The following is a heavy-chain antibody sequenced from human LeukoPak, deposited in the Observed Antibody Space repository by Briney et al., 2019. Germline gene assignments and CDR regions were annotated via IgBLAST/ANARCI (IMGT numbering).Heavy chain of an antibody. CDR1: PYTFTASY. Sequence: ASVRASCKVSPYTFTASYVHCVRQAPGQGLEWMGWINPSSGGTNYAQKFPGRVTMTRDTSISTAYMELSRLTSDDTAVYYCASDRNSATGFYAIDDWGQGTTVTVSS. CDR2: INPSSGGT. D-gene: IGHD2/OR15-2a*01. V-gene: IGHV1-2*02. J-gene: IGHJ6*02. CDR3: ASDRNSATGFYAIDD.